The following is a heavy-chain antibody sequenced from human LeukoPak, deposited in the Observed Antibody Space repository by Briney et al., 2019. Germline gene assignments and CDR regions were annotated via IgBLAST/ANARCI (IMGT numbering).Heavy chain of an antibody. Sequence: PSETLSLTCTVSGGSISGYYWSWSRQPPGKGVEWIGNLYYMRGAWYKSSLKSRVTTSVDTSKNQFSLNLNSVTAADTAFYYCVRVDSMGPYNWFDPWGQGTLVTVSS. V-gene: IGHV4-59*12. CDR2: LYYMRGA. CDR3: VRVDSMGPYNWFDP. D-gene: IGHD3-22*01. CDR1: GGSISGYY. J-gene: IGHJ5*02.